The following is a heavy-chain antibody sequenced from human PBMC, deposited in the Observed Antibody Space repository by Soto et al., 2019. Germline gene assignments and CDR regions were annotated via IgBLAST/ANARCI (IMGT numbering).Heavy chain of an antibody. V-gene: IGHV3-23*01. CDR3: ARSRGYSYGYGDY. CDR2: ISGSGGST. Sequence: GGSLRLSCAASGFTFSSYAMSWVRQAPGKGLEWVSAISGSGGSTYYADSVKGRFTISRDNSKNTLYLQMNSLRAEDTAVYYCARSRGYSYGYGDYWGQGTLVTVSS. J-gene: IGHJ4*02. CDR1: GFTFSSYA. D-gene: IGHD5-18*01.